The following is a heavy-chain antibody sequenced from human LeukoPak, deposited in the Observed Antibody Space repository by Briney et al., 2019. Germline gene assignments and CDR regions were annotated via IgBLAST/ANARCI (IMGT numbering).Heavy chain of an antibody. J-gene: IGHJ6*03. V-gene: IGHV3-9*03. CDR3: AKSPGSRPYYYMDV. CDR1: GFTFDDYA. D-gene: IGHD5-12*01. Sequence: PGGSLRLSCAASGFTFDDYAMHWVRQAPGKGLEWVSGISWNSGSIGYADSVKGRFTISRDNAKNSLYLQMNSLRAEDMALYYCAKSPGSRPYYYMDVWGKGTTVTVSS. CDR2: ISWNSGSI.